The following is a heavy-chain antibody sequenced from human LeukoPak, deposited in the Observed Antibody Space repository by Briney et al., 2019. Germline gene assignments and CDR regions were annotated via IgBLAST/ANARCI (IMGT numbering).Heavy chain of an antibody. V-gene: IGHV4-34*01. J-gene: IGHJ4*02. CDR2: INHSGST. CDR3: ARLTYYYDSSGYYYFDY. D-gene: IGHD3-22*01. Sequence: PSETLSLTCAVYGGFFSGYYWSWIRQPPGKGLEWIGEINHSGSTNYNPSLKSRVTISVDTSKNQFSLKLSSVTAADTAVYYCARLTYYYDSSGYYYFDYWGQGTLVTVSS. CDR1: GGFFSGYY.